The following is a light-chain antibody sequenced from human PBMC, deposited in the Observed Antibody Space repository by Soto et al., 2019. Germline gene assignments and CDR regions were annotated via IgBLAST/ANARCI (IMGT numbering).Light chain of an antibody. Sequence: ELVLTQSPGTLSLSPGERATLSCRASQSVSSSYLAWYQQKPGQAPTLLIYGASSRATGIPDRFSGSGSGTDFTLTISRLEPEDFAVYYCQQYGSSQVTFGGGTKVEIK. CDR3: QQYGSSQVT. CDR2: GAS. V-gene: IGKV3-20*01. CDR1: QSVSSSY. J-gene: IGKJ4*01.